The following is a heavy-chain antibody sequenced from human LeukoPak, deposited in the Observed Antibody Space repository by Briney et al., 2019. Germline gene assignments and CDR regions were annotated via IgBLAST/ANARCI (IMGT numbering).Heavy chain of an antibody. D-gene: IGHD1-7*01. CDR3: ARPPSITGTTVAFDI. V-gene: IGHV1-18*01. CDR1: GYTFTSYG. CDR2: ISAYNGNT. Sequence: ASVKVSCKASGYTFTSYGISWVRQAPGQGLEWMGWISAYNGNTNYAQKLQGRVTMTTDTSTSTAYMELRSLRSDDTAVYYCARPPSITGTTVAFDIWGQGTMVTVSS. J-gene: IGHJ3*02.